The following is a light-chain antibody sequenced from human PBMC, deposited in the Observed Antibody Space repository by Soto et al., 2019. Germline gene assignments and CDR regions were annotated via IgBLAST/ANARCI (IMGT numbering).Light chain of an antibody. Sequence: EIVLTQSPATLSLSPGERSTLSCRASQSISSYLAWYQQMPGQAPRLLIYDASNRATGIPARFSGSGSGTDFTLTISSLEPEDFAIYYCQQYKNLPWTFGQGTKVEIK. V-gene: IGKV3-11*01. CDR3: QQYKNLPWT. J-gene: IGKJ1*01. CDR1: QSISSY. CDR2: DAS.